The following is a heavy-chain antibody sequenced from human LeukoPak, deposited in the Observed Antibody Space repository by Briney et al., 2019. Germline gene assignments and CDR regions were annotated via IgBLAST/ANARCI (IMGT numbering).Heavy chain of an antibody. CDR2: IYTSGST. J-gene: IGHJ4*02. D-gene: IGHD5-24*01. CDR3: ATVEMATITLGY. Sequence: SETLSLTCTVSGGSISSYYWSWIRQPAGKGLEWIGRIYTSGSTNYNPSLKSRVTMSVDTSKNQFSLKLSSVAAADTAVYYCATVEMATITLGYWGQGTLVTVSS. CDR1: GGSISSYY. V-gene: IGHV4-4*07.